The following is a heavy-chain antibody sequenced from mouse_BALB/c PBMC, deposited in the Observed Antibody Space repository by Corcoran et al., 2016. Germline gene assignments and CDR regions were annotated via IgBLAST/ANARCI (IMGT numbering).Heavy chain of an antibody. CDR1: GYNFTNYG. CDR3: ARGRSYAMDY. CDR2: INTYTGEP. V-gene: IGHV9-1*02. Sequence: QIQLVQYGPEMKKTGGTVKMSCKASGYNFTNYGVNWVKQAPGKGLKWMGWINTYTGEPTYADDFKGRFAFSLETSASTAYLQINNLKNEDMATYFCARGRSYAMDYWCQGTSVTVSS. J-gene: IGHJ4*01.